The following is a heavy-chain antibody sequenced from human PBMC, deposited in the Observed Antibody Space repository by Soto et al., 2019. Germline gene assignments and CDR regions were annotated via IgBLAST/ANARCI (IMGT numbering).Heavy chain of an antibody. CDR2: LKNSGSA. D-gene: IGHD2-2*01. J-gene: IGHJ4*01. CDR3: ARSFCTDTSCSIFDS. V-gene: IGHV4-34*01. CDR1: VGTLSEYS. Sequence: SETLSLTCGAYVGTLSEYSWNWIRQSPGKGLEWMGQLKNSGSAYYNPSLRSRVAISADTSKNQFSLKLTSVTTADTAVYFCARSFCTDTSCSIFDSWGLGTLVTVSS.